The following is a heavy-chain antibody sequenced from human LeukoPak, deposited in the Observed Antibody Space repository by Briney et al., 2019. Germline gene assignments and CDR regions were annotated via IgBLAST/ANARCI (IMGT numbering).Heavy chain of an antibody. V-gene: IGHV3-23*01. D-gene: IGHD5-12*01. Sequence: GGSLRLSCAASGFTFSSYWMHWVRQAPGKGLEWVSAISGSGGSTYYADSVKGRFTISRDNSKNTLYLQMNSLRAEDTAVYYCAKATGYGIVATIFDYWGQGTLVTVSS. CDR1: GFTFSSYW. CDR2: ISGSGGST. J-gene: IGHJ4*02. CDR3: AKATGYGIVATIFDY.